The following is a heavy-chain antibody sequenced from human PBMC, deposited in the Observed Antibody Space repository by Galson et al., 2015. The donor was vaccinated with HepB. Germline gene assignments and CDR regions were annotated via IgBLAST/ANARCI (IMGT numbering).Heavy chain of an antibody. CDR3: ARDLVSRRPFDY. CDR2: ISSSSSYI. D-gene: IGHD6-13*01. Sequence: SLRLSCAASGFTFSSYSMNWVRQAPGKGLEWVSSISSSSSYIYYADSVKGRFTISRDNAKNSLYLQMNSLRAEDTAVYYCARDLVSRRPFDYWGQGTLVTVSS. CDR1: GFTFSSYS. V-gene: IGHV3-21*01. J-gene: IGHJ4*02.